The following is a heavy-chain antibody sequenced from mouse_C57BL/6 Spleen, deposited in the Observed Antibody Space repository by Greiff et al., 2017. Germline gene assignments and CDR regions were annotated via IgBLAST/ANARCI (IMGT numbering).Heavy chain of an antibody. V-gene: IGHV1-18*01. CDR1: GYTFTDYN. CDR3: ARRGITTVVAFDY. Sequence: VHVKQSGPELVKPGASVKIPCKASGYTFTDYNMDWVKQSHGKSLEWIGDINPNNGGTIYNQKFKGKATLTVDKSSSTAYMELRSLTSEDTAVYYCARRGITTVVAFDYWGQGTTLTVSS. CDR2: INPNNGGT. J-gene: IGHJ2*01. D-gene: IGHD1-1*01.